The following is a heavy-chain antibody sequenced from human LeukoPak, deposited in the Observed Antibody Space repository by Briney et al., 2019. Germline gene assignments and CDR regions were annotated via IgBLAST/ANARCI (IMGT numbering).Heavy chain of an antibody. Sequence: GALRLSCAASGFTFSSYAMSWVRRAPGKGLEWVSAISGSGGSTYYADSVKGRFTISRDNSKNTLYLQMNSLRAEDTAVYYCAKVGNYYDSSGYYYDDYWGQGTLVTVSS. D-gene: IGHD3-22*01. CDR3: AKVGNYYDSSGYYYDDY. CDR1: GFTFSSYA. J-gene: IGHJ4*02. CDR2: ISGSGGST. V-gene: IGHV3-23*01.